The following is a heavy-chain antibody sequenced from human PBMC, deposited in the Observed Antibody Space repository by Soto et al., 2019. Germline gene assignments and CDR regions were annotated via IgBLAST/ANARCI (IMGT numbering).Heavy chain of an antibody. CDR1: GGSIRSGGYN. Sequence: QVQLRESGPGLVKPSQTLSLTCTVSGGSIRSGGYNWSWIRQLPGKGLEWIGYIFHTGNTYYNPCPKRRVTTTVDTAQKQVALRLSAVPAADTALYYWARDLGKLITPAQWGQGVQVTVAS. CDR3: ARDLGKLITPAQ. D-gene: IGHD7-27*01. J-gene: IGHJ1*01. V-gene: IGHV4-31*03. CDR2: IFHTGNT.